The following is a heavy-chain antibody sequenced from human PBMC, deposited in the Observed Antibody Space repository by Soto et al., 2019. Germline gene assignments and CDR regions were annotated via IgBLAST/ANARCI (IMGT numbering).Heavy chain of an antibody. Sequence: GGSLRLSCAASGFTFSTYAMSWVRQAPGKGLEWVSAVSGNGGATYYADSVKGRFTISRDNSKNTLYLQMNSLRSDDTAVYYCARVTIRSPYNWFDPWGQGTLVTVSS. CDR3: ARVTIRSPYNWFDP. CDR1: GFTFSTYA. D-gene: IGHD5-12*01. V-gene: IGHV3-23*01. J-gene: IGHJ5*02. CDR2: VSGNGGAT.